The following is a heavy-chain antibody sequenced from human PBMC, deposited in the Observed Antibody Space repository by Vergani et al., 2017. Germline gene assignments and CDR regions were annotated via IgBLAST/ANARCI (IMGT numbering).Heavy chain of an antibody. CDR3: AKDISYYYDSSGYSSFDI. D-gene: IGHD3-22*01. Sequence: EVQLLESGGGLVQPGGSLRLSCAASGFTFSSYAMSWVRQAPGKGLEWVSAISGSGGSTYYADSVKGRFTISRDNSKNTLYLQMNSLRAEDTALYYCAKDISYYYDSSGYSSFDIWGQGTMVTVSS. J-gene: IGHJ3*02. CDR2: ISGSGGST. CDR1: GFTFSSYA. V-gene: IGHV3-23*01.